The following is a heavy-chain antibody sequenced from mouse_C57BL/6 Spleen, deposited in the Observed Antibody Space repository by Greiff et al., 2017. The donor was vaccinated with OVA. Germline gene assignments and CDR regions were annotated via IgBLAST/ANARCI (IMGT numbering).Heavy chain of an antibody. CDR3: VNYVSFFDY. CDR1: GFTFTSYT. J-gene: IGHJ2*01. CDR2: INPSSGYT. Sequence: QVQLQQSGAELARPGASVKMSCEASGFTFTSYTMHWVQQRPGQGLEWIGSINPSSGYTKYNQKFKDKARLTADKSSSTDYMPLSSLTSEDSAVYYCVNYVSFFDYWGQGTTLTVSS. D-gene: IGHD1-1*01. V-gene: IGHV1-4*01.